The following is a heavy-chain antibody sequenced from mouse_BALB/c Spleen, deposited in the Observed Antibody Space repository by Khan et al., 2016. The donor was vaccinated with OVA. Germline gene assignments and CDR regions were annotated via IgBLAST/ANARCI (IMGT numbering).Heavy chain of an antibody. Sequence: VQLQQSGAELVKPGASVKLSCTASGFNIKDTYMHWVKQRPEQGLEWIGRIDPANGNTKSDPKFQGKATITADTSSNTAYLQLSRLTTEDTAVYDGARDYWEEITNWGQGTLVTVSA. CDR2: IDPANGNT. D-gene: IGHD1-1*01. V-gene: IGHV14-3*02. CDR3: ARDYWEEITN. CDR1: GFNIKDTY. J-gene: IGHJ3*01.